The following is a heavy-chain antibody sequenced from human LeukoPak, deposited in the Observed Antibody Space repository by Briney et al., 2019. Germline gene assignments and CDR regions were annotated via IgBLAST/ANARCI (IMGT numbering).Heavy chain of an antibody. V-gene: IGHV1-46*01. Sequence: VASVTVSCKASGYTFTGYYMHWVRQAPGQGLEWMGLINPSGGSTSYAQKFQGRVTMTRDTSTSTVYMELSSLRSEDTAVYYCARGEAFYDILTGYYPTYYFDYWGQGTLVTVSS. D-gene: IGHD3-9*01. CDR2: INPSGGST. CDR3: ARGEAFYDILTGYYPTYYFDY. J-gene: IGHJ4*02. CDR1: GYTFTGYY.